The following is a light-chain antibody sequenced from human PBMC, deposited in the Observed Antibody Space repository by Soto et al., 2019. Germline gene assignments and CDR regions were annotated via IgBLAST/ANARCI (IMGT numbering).Light chain of an antibody. CDR2: GAS. J-gene: IGKJ5*01. Sequence: ESVLTQSPCTLSLSPGERATLSCRASQSVSTYLAWYQQKPGQAPRLLIYGASSRATGIPDRFSGSGSGTDFTLTISRLEPEDFAVYYCQQYGSSITFGQGTRLEIK. CDR1: QSVSTY. CDR3: QQYGSSIT. V-gene: IGKV3-20*01.